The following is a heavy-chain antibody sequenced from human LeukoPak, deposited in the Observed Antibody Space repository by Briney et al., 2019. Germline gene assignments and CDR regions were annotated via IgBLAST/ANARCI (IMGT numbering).Heavy chain of an antibody. Sequence: QPGGSLRLSCAASGFSFSSYNMIWVRQAPGKGLECISYITPSSDTIHYADSVKGRFAVSRDNAKNLLYLQMNSLRVEDTALYYCARVVSGVTGGDYWGQGTLVSVSS. D-gene: IGHD3-3*01. J-gene: IGHJ4*02. V-gene: IGHV3-48*01. CDR1: GFSFSSYN. CDR2: ITPSSDTI. CDR3: ARVVSGVTGGDY.